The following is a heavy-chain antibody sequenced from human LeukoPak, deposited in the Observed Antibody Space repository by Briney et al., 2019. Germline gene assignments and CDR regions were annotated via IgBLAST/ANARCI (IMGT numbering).Heavy chain of an antibody. CDR3: ASEFIVGATFDY. D-gene: IGHD1-26*01. CDR2: ITSSGSTI. V-gene: IGHV3-48*03. J-gene: IGHJ4*02. CDR1: GFTFRSYG. Sequence: QPGGSLRLSCAASGFTFRSYGMNWVRQAPGKGLEWVSYITSSGSTIYYADSVKGRFTISRDNAKTSLYLQMNSLRAEDTAVYYCASEFIVGATFDYWGPGTLVTVSS.